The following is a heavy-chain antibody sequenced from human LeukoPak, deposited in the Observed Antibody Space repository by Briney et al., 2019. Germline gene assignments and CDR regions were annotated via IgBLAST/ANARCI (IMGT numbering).Heavy chain of an antibody. CDR1: GGSFSGYY. Sequence: SETLSLTCAVCGGSFSGYYWTRIRQPPGKGLEWIGEINHSGSTNYNPSLKSRVTISVDTSKSQFSLKLSSVTAADTAIYFCARRGLRFLESVKYSWFDPWGQGTLVTVSS. CDR2: INHSGST. CDR3: ARRGLRFLESVKYSWFDP. V-gene: IGHV4-34*01. J-gene: IGHJ5*02. D-gene: IGHD3-3*01.